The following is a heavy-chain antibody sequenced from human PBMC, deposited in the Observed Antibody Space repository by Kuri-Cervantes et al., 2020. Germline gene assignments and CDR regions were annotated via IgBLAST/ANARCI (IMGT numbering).Heavy chain of an antibody. J-gene: IGHJ4*02. CDR3: ASATDGVDY. D-gene: IGHD3-10*01. Sequence: SEPLCLTCTVSGGSISSGVYYWTWIRQHPGKGLEWIWYIYYSGSTYYNPSLKSRVTISVDTCKNQFSLKLSSVTAADTAVYYCASATDGVDYWGQGTLVTVSS. CDR2: IYYSGST. CDR1: GGSISSGVYY. V-gene: IGHV4-31*03.